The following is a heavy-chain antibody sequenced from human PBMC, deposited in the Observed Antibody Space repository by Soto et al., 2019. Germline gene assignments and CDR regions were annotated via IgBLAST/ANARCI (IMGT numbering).Heavy chain of an antibody. Sequence: SETLSLTCTVSGGSISSYYWSWIRQPPGKGLEWVGYIYYSGSNNNNPSLKSGVTTSVDTKKNQFSLKLSSVSAADTAVYYCARAAGYCSSTSCYYYYYYGMDVWGQGTTVTVSS. D-gene: IGHD2-2*01. J-gene: IGHJ6*02. V-gene: IGHV4-59*01. CDR1: GGSISSYY. CDR2: IYYSGSN. CDR3: ARAAGYCSSTSCYYYYYYGMDV.